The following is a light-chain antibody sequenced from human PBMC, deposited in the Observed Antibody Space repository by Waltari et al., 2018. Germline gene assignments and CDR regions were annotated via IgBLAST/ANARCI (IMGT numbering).Light chain of an antibody. CDR3: SSYAGSNNLV. V-gene: IGLV2-8*01. J-gene: IGLJ2*01. CDR1: SSDVGGYNY. Sequence: QSALTQPPPASGSPGQSVPISCTGPSSDVGGYNYVPWYQQHPGKAPKPMIYEVSKRPSGVPDRFSGSKSGNTASLTVSGLQAEDEADYYCSSYAGSNNLVFGGGTKLTVL. CDR2: EVS.